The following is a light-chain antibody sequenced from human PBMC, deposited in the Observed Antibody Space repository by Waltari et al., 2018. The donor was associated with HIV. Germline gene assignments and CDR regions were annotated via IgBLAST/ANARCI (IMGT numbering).Light chain of an antibody. CDR3: SSYTTSSTVV. J-gene: IGLJ3*02. CDR2: EVN. CDR1: SSDDGASMH. Sequence: QSALTQPASVSGSPGQSLTISCTATSSDDGASMHVSWYQKYPGKAPKPMIYEVNNRPSVVSNRVSRSKSGHTASLTISGLQTEDEGDYYCSSYTTSSTVVFGGGTKLTVL. V-gene: IGLV2-14*01.